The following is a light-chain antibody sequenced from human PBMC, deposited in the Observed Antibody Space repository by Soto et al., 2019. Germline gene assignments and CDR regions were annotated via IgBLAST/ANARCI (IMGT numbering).Light chain of an antibody. CDR1: SSNIGSNT. CDR2: SNN. CDR3: QSYDLSAHVV. Sequence: QSVLTQPPSASGTPGQRVTISCSGSSSNIGSNTVNWYQQLPGTAPKLLIYSNNQRPSGVPDRFSGSKSGTSASLAITGLQAEDEADYYCQSYDLSAHVVFGGGTKLTVL. V-gene: IGLV1-44*01. J-gene: IGLJ2*01.